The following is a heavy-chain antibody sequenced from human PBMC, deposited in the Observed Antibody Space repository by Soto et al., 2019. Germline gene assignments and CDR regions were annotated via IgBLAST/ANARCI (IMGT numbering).Heavy chain of an antibody. J-gene: IGHJ6*02. CDR3: AKGLSDDYSSGWPDNNYYYYGMDV. CDR2: IYYSGST. V-gene: IGHV4-59*01. D-gene: IGHD6-19*01. Sequence: PSETLSLTCVVSGGSLSSYYWSWIRQPPGKGLEWIGYIYYSGSTNYNPSLKSRVTISVDTSKNQFSLKLSSVTAADTAVYYCAKGLSDDYSSGWPDNNYYYYGMDVWGQGTTVTVSS. CDR1: GGSLSSYY.